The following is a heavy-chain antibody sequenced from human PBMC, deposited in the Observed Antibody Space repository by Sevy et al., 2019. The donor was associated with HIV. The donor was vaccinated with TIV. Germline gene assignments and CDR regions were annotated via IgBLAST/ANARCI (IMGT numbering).Heavy chain of an antibody. Sequence: GGSLRLSCAASGFTFSTSTMNWVRQAPGKGLEWVSLITNSSSYIFYADSVKGRVTISRDNAKNSLFLQMNSLRAEDTAVPFCVRDGWIYWGQGTLVTGSS. CDR2: ITNSSSYI. D-gene: IGHD5-12*01. CDR3: VRDGWIY. CDR1: GFTFSTST. V-gene: IGHV3-21*01. J-gene: IGHJ4*02.